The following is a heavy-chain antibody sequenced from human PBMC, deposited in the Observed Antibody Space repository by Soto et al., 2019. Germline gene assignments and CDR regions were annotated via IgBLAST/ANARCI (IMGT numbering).Heavy chain of an antibody. Sequence: GGSLRLSCAASGFTFDDYAMHWVRQAPGKGLEWVSGISWNSGSIGYADSVKGRFTISRDNAKNSLYLQMNSLRAEDTALYYCAKGGHYDFWSGRTFDYWGQGTLVTVSS. V-gene: IGHV3-9*01. CDR3: AKGGHYDFWSGRTFDY. J-gene: IGHJ4*02. CDR2: ISWNSGSI. CDR1: GFTFDDYA. D-gene: IGHD3-3*01.